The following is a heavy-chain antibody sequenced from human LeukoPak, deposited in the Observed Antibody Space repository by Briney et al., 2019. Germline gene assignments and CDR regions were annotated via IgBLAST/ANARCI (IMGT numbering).Heavy chain of an antibody. J-gene: IGHJ4*02. D-gene: IGHD3-10*01. V-gene: IGHV4-39*07. Sequence: SETLSLTCTVSGGSIRSSSYYWGWVRQPPGKGLEWIGSFYYSVSTFYNPSLKSRVTISVDTSKNQFSLQLNSVTPEDTAVYYCARALRTGSYLYYFDYWGQGTLVTVSS. CDR2: FYYSVST. CDR1: GGSIRSSSYY. CDR3: ARALRTGSYLYYFDY.